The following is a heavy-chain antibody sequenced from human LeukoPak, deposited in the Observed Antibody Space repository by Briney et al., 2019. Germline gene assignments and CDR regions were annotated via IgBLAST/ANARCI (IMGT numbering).Heavy chain of an antibody. Sequence: GGSLRLSCAASGFIFSTYGMHWVRQAPGKGLEWVAVIWYDGSNKYYADSVKGRFTISRDNSKNTLYLQMNSLRAEDTALFYCARDWAKGDFWGQGTLVTVSS. CDR2: IWYDGSNK. J-gene: IGHJ4*02. CDR1: GFIFSTYG. V-gene: IGHV3-33*01. D-gene: IGHD7-27*01. CDR3: ARDWAKGDF.